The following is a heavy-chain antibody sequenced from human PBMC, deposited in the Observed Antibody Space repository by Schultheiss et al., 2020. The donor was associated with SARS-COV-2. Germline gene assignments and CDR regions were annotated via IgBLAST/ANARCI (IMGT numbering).Heavy chain of an antibody. Sequence: GSLRLSCAVYGGSFSGYYWSWIRQPPGKGLEWIGEINHSGSTNYNPSLKSRVTISVDTSKNQFSLRLTSVTAADTAVYYCARAGFGVYWGQGTLVTVSS. CDR3: ARAGFGVY. J-gene: IGHJ4*02. D-gene: IGHD3-16*01. CDR1: GGSFSGYY. V-gene: IGHV4-34*01. CDR2: INHSGST.